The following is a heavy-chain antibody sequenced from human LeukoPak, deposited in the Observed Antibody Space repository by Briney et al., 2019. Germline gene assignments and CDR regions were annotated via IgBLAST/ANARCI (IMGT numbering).Heavy chain of an antibody. J-gene: IGHJ4*02. V-gene: IGHV3-9*01. Sequence: GRSLRLSCAASGFTFDDYAMHWVRQAPGKGLEWVSGIGWNSGSIGYADSVKGRFTISRDNAKNSLYLQMNSLRAEDTALYYCAKSPGPTTVVTILDYWGQGTLVTVSS. D-gene: IGHD4-23*01. CDR3: AKSPGPTTVVTILDY. CDR1: GFTFDDYA. CDR2: IGWNSGSI.